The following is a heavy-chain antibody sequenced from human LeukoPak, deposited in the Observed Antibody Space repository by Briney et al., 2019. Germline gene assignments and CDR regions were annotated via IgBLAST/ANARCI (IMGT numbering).Heavy chain of an antibody. CDR2: INTNTGNP. CDR1: GYSFTSYG. Sequence: ASVKVSCKTSGYSFTSYGINWVRQAPGQGLEWMGWINTNTGNPTYAQGFTGRFVFSLDTSVSTAYLQISSLKADDTAVYYCARVSMMTSEYWGQGTLVTVSS. V-gene: IGHV7-4-1*02. CDR3: ARVSMMTSEY. D-gene: IGHD5/OR15-5a*01. J-gene: IGHJ4*02.